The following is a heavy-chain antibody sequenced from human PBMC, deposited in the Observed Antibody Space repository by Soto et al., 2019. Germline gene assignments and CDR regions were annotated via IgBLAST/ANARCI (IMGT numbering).Heavy chain of an antibody. CDR2: ISYDGSNK. J-gene: IGHJ4*02. D-gene: IGHD3-16*01. CDR3: AKDRVESGLGEIDY. Sequence: QVQLVESGGGVVQPGRSLRLSCVVSGFSFRNNGMHWVRQAPGKWLEWVAIISYDGSNKYYADSVKCRFTISRDNSKNTLYLQINSLRVEDTAVYYCAKDRVESGLGEIDYWGQGTLVTVS. V-gene: IGHV3-30*18. CDR1: GFSFRNNG.